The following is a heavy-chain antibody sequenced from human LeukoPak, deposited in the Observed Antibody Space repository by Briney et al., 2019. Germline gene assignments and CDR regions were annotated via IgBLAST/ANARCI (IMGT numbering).Heavy chain of an antibody. CDR2: INHSGST. CDR3: ARHVGGRVRGVYNWFDP. CDR1: GGSFSGYY. Sequence: PSETLSLTCAVYGGSFSGYYWSWIRQPPGKGLEWIGEINHSGSTNYNPSLKSRVTISVDTSKNQFSLKLSSVTAADTAVYYCARHVGGRVRGVYNWFDPWGQGTLVTVSS. V-gene: IGHV4-34*01. D-gene: IGHD3-10*01. J-gene: IGHJ5*02.